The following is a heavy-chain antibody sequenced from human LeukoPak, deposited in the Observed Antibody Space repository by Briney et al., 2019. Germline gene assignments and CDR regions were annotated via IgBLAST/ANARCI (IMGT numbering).Heavy chain of an antibody. CDR1: GGSISSYY. J-gene: IGHJ4*02. CDR2: IYYSGST. Sequence: SETLSLTCTVSGGSISSYYWSWIRQPPGKGLEWIGYIYYSGSTNYNPSLKSRVTISVDTSKNQFSLKLSSVTAADTAVYYCARLVGGSSWYWVYLDYWGQGTLVTVSS. V-gene: IGHV4-59*08. CDR3: ARLVGGSSWYWVYLDY. D-gene: IGHD6-13*01.